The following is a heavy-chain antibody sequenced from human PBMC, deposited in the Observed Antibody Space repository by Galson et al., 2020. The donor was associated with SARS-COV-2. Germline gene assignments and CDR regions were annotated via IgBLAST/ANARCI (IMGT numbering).Heavy chain of an antibody. CDR3: ARHTGVLRYFDWLFNGGNVDY. D-gene: IGHD3-9*01. CDR1: GGSISSSSYY. V-gene: IGHV4-39*01. CDR2: IYYSGST. Sequence: ASETLSLTCTVSGGSISSSSYYWGWIRQPPGKGLEWIGSIYYSGSTYYNPSLKSRVTISVDTSKNQFSLKLSSVTAADTAVYYCARHTGVLRYFDWLFNGGNVDYWGQGTLVTVSS. J-gene: IGHJ4*02.